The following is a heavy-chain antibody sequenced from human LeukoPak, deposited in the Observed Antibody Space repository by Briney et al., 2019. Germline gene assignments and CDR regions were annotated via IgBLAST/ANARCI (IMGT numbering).Heavy chain of an antibody. V-gene: IGHV3-48*01. CDR1: GFTFSSYS. CDR3: AKDNQIPMIVVVINWLFDY. D-gene: IGHD3-22*01. CDR2: ISSSSSTI. Sequence: GGSLRHSCAASGFTFSSYSMNWVRQAPGKGLEWVSYISSSSSTIYYADSVKGRFTISRDNSKNTLYLQMNSLRAEDTAVYYCAKDNQIPMIVVVINWLFDYWGQGTLVTVSS. J-gene: IGHJ4*02.